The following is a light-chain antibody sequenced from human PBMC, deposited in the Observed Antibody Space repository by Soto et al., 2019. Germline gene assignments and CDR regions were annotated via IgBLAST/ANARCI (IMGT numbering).Light chain of an antibody. CDR1: SSDVGGYNR. CDR3: CSYTVRNTWV. Sequence: QSVLTQPASVTGSPGQSITISCTGTSSDVGGYNRVSWYQQYPGTAPKLIIYEVGNRPSGVSYRFSASKSVNTASLTISGLQPEDEADYYCCSYTVRNTWVFGGGTKLTVL. V-gene: IGLV2-14*01. CDR2: EVG. J-gene: IGLJ3*02.